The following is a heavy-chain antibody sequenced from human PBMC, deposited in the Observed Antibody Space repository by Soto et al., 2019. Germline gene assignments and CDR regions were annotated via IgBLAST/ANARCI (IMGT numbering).Heavy chain of an antibody. CDR2: IYYSGST. CDR3: ARPYGDYGGYGMDV. D-gene: IGHD4-17*01. Sequence: QVQLQESGPGLVKPSQTLSLTCTVSGGSISSGDYYWSWIRQPPGKGLEWIGYIYYSGSTYYNPSLKSRLTISGDTSRHQFSLKLSSVTAADTAVYYCARPYGDYGGYGMDVWGQGTTVTVSS. V-gene: IGHV4-30-4*01. J-gene: IGHJ6*02. CDR1: GGSISSGDYY.